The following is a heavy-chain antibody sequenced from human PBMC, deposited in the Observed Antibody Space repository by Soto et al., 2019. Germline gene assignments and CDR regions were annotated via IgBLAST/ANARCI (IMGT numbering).Heavy chain of an antibody. CDR2: ISYDGTTK. D-gene: IGHD1-7*01. CDR1: GFTFGTYG. Sequence: QVQLLESGGGVVQPGRSLRLSCAASGFTFGTYGMHWVRQAPGKGLEWVAAISYDGTTKYYADSVKGRFTTSRDNSKNALYLQMNSLIAEDTALYYCAKDTGNYRVGDYWGQGTLVTVSS. CDR3: AKDTGNYRVGDY. V-gene: IGHV3-30*18. J-gene: IGHJ4*02.